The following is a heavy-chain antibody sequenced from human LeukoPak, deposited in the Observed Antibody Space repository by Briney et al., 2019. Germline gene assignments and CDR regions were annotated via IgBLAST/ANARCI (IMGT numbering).Heavy chain of an antibody. CDR3: ARFPPISIAARFLDY. CDR2: INPNSGGT. D-gene: IGHD6-6*01. J-gene: IGHJ4*02. CDR1: GYTFTGYY. Sequence: ASVKVSCKASGYTFTGYYMHWVRQAPGQGLEWMGWINPNSGGTNYAQKFQGRVTMTRDTSISTAYMELSRLRSDDTAGYYCARFPPISIAARFLDYWGQGTLVTVSS. V-gene: IGHV1-2*02.